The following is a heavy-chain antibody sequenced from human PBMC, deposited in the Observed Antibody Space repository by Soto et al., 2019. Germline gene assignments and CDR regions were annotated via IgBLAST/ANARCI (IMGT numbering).Heavy chain of an antibody. Sequence: GGSLRLSCAASGFTVSSNYMSWVRQAPGKGLEWVSVIYSGGSTYYADSVKGRFTISRDNSKNTLYLQMNSLRAEDTAVYYCAREAGEFGGVIVPFDYWGQGTLVTVSS. D-gene: IGHD3-16*02. CDR3: AREAGEFGGVIVPFDY. J-gene: IGHJ4*02. V-gene: IGHV3-66*01. CDR1: GFTVSSNY. CDR2: IYSGGST.